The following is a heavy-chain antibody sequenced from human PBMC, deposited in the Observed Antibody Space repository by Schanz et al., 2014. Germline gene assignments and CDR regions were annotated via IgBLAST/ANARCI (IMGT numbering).Heavy chain of an antibody. Sequence: VQLVESGGGVVLPGRSLRLSCAASGFTFSTYWMSWVRQAPGKGLEWVSYISSSSTIYYADSVKGRFTISRDNAKNSLYLQMNTLRAEDTAIYFCARDVYRSGRPFDLWGQGTLVTVSS. CDR1: GFTFSTYW. D-gene: IGHD5-18*01. V-gene: IGHV3-48*01. J-gene: IGHJ5*02. CDR3: ARDVYRSGRPFDL. CDR2: ISSSSTI.